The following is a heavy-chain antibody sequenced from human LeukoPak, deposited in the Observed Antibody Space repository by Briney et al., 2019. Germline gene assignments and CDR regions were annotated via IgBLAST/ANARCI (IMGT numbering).Heavy chain of an antibody. J-gene: IGHJ5*02. CDR3: ARDWGMGPSSSWA. CDR1: GGTFSSYA. CDR2: IMPIFGKA. D-gene: IGHD6-13*01. V-gene: IGHV1-69*13. Sequence: SVKVSCKASGGTFSSYAFSWVRQAPGQGLEWMGGIMPIFGKANYAQKFQGRVTITADESTSTAYMELNSLRSEDMAMYYCARDWGMGPSSSWAWGQGTLVTVSS.